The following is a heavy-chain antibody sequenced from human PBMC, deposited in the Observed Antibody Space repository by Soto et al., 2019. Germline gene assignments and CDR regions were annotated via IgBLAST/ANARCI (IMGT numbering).Heavy chain of an antibody. V-gene: IGHV5-51*01. J-gene: IGHJ3*02. CDR2: IYPGDSDT. CDR1: GYSFTSYW. CDR3: ARLSIEMATIFVAFDI. Sequence: GESLKISCKGSGYSFTSYWIGWVRQMPGKGLECMGIIYPGDSDTRYSPSFQGQVTISADKSISTAYLQWSSLKASDTAMYYCARLSIEMATIFVAFDIWGHGTMVTVSS.